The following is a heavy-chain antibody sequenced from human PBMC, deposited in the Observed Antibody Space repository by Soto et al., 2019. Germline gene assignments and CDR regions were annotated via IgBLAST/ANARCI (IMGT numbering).Heavy chain of an antibody. D-gene: IGHD6-19*01. J-gene: IGHJ4*02. CDR3: AVAVAGPTAIGY. Sequence: GGSLRLSCAASGFTFSSDWMHWVRQAPGKGLVWVSRINSDGSSTSYADSVKGRFTISRDNAKNTLYLQMNSLRAEDTAVYYCAVAVAGPTAIGYWGQGTLVTVPS. V-gene: IGHV3-74*01. CDR2: INSDGSST. CDR1: GFTFSSDW.